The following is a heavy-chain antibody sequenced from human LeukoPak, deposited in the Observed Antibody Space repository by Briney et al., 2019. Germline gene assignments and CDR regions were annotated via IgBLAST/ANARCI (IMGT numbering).Heavy chain of an antibody. Sequence: GGSLRLSCAASGFTFSNYVMHWVRQAPGKGLEWVAVISYDGSNKYYADSVKGRFTISRDNSRNTLYLQMNSLRLEDTAVYYCARGRQRWQQYNAFDIWGQGTMVTVSS. CDR1: GFTFSNYV. J-gene: IGHJ3*02. CDR2: ISYDGSNK. V-gene: IGHV3-30-3*01. CDR3: ARGRQRWQQYNAFDI. D-gene: IGHD5-24*01.